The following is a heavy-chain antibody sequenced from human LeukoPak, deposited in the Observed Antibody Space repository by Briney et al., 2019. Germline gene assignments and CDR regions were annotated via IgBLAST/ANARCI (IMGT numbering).Heavy chain of an antibody. CDR3: AKVKDTSGSRFDY. CDR1: GVTFRSYD. CDR2: ITGTGGNT. V-gene: IGHV3-23*01. Sequence: GGSLRLSCAASGVTFRSYDMSWVRQAPGKGLEWVSDITGTGGNTYYADSVKGRFTISRDNSKNTLYLQMNSLRDADTAVYYCAKVKDTSGSRFDYWGQGTLVTVSS. J-gene: IGHJ4*02. D-gene: IGHD3-22*01.